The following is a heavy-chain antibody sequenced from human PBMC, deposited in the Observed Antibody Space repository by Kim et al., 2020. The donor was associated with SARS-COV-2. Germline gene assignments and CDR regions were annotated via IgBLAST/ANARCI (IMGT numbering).Heavy chain of an antibody. Sequence: RYYADSVKGRFTISRDNAKNSLYLQMNSLGAEDTAVYYCARVTGGDYQGYWGQGTLVTVSS. CDR2: R. D-gene: IGHD2-21*02. CDR3: ARVTGGDYQGY. V-gene: IGHV3-48*03. J-gene: IGHJ4*02.